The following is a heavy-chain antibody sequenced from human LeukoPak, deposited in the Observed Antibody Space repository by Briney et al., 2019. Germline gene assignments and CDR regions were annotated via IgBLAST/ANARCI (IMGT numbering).Heavy chain of an antibody. V-gene: IGHV1-18*01. CDR2: ISTYNGNT. J-gene: IGHJ4*02. D-gene: IGHD3-22*01. CDR1: GYTFTNYG. Sequence: ASVKVSCKASGYTFTNYGISWVRQAPGQGLEWMGWISTYNGNTNYAQKLQGRVTLTTDTSTSTAYMELRSLRSDDTAVYYCARAIDTSGYYAVEEGYFDYWGQGTLVTVSS. CDR3: ARAIDTSGYYAVEEGYFDY.